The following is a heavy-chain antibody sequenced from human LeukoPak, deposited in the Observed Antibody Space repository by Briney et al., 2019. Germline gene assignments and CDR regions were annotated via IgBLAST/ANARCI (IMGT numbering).Heavy chain of an antibody. CDR1: GLTFSSHW. D-gene: IGHD1-14*01. CDR2: ITNDGSST. Sequence: HPGGSLRLSCAASGLTFSSHWMHWVRQAPGKGPMWVSRITNDGSSTTYADSVKGRFTISRDNAKNMLYLQVNSLRAEDTAVYYCATRQGGNPAYWGQGTLVTVSS. V-gene: IGHV3-74*01. CDR3: ATRQGGNPAY. J-gene: IGHJ4*02.